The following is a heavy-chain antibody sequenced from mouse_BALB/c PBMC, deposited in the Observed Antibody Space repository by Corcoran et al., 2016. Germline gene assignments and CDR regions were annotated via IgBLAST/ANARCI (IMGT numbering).Heavy chain of an antibody. CDR1: GCNIKDTY. J-gene: IGHJ1*01. Sequence: EFQLQQSGAELVKPGASVKLSCTASGCNIKDTYMLWVKQRPEQGLEWIGRIDPANGNTKYDTKFQGKATIPADTSSNTAYLQLSSLTSEDTAVYYCANWDWYFDVWGAGTTVTVSS. V-gene: IGHV14-3*02. CDR3: ANWDWYFDV. D-gene: IGHD4-1*01. CDR2: IDPANGNT.